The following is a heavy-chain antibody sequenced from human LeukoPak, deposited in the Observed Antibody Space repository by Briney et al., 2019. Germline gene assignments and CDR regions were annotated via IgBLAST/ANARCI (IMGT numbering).Heavy chain of an antibody. Sequence: SETLSLTCTVSGGSISSSSYYWGWIRQPPGKGLEWIGSIYYSGSTYYNPSLKSRVTISVDTSKNQFSLKLSSVTAADTAVYYCAAPSPELYYDSSGYWDYWGQGTLVTVSS. D-gene: IGHD3-22*01. V-gene: IGHV4-39*01. CDR1: GGSISSSSYY. J-gene: IGHJ4*02. CDR3: AAPSPELYYDSSGYWDY. CDR2: IYYSGST.